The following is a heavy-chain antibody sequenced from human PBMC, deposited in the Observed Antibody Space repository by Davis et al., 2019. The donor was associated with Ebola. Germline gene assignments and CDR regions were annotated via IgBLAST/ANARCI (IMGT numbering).Heavy chain of an antibody. V-gene: IGHV3-48*02. CDR1: GFTLSSNS. Sequence: GGSLRLACAASGFTLSSNSMNWVRQAPGKGLEWVSYISSSSSTIYYADSVKGRFTISRDNAKNSLYLQMNSLRDEDTAVYYCATRRLPFDYWGQGTLVTVSS. D-gene: IGHD6-25*01. CDR2: ISSSSSTI. J-gene: IGHJ4*02. CDR3: ATRRLPFDY.